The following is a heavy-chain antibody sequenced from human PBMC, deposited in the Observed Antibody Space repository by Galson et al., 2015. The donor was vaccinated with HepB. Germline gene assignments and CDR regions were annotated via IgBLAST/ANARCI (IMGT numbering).Heavy chain of an antibody. V-gene: IGHV3-72*01. J-gene: IGHJ6*02. CDR2: SRNKANSYTT. CDR3: ARGAGEGNKDDSYYYGLDV. Sequence: SLRLSCAVSGFSFSDHYMDWVRQAPREGLEWVARSRNKANSYTTVYAASVKGRFTISRDASKNSLYLQMNSLNTEDTAVYHCARGAGEGNKDDSYYYGLDVWGQGTTVTVSS. CDR1: GFSFSDHY. D-gene: IGHD6-19*01.